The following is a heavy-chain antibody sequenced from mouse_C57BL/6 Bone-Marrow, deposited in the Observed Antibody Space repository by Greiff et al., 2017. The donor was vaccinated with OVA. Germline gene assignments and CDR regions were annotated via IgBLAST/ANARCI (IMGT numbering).Heavy chain of an antibody. D-gene: IGHD2-5*01. V-gene: IGHV3-6*01. CDR3: ARGNSNYVFAY. CDR2: ISYDGSN. Sequence: EVKLMESGPGLVKPSQSLSLTCSVTGYSITSGYYWNWIRQFPGNKLEWMGYISYDGSNNYNPSLKNRISITRDTSKNQFFLKLNSVTTEDTATYYCARGNSNYVFAYWGQGTLVTVSA. J-gene: IGHJ3*01. CDR1: GYSITSGYY.